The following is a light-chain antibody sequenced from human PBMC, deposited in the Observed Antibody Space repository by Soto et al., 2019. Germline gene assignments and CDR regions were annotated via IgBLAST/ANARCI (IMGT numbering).Light chain of an antibody. J-gene: IGKJ2*01. Sequence: DIQMTQSPSTLSASVGDRVTITFRASQSMSSWLAWYQQKPGKAPKLLIYDASSLESVVPSRFSGSGSGTEFALTISILQPGDFATYYCQQYNSYWGTFGQGTKLEIK. CDR3: QQYNSYWGT. CDR2: DAS. CDR1: QSMSSW. V-gene: IGKV1-5*01.